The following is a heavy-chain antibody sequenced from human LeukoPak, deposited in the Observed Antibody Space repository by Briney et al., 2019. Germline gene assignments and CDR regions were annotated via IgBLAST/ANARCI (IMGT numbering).Heavy chain of an antibody. V-gene: IGHV1-69*01. CDR1: GGTFSSYA. CDR3: ARRVRRGVSHPPHYYYYYAMDV. D-gene: IGHD3-10*01. CDR2: IIPMFRTA. J-gene: IGHJ6*04. Sequence: AASVKVSCRSSGGTFSSYAISWVRQAPGQGLEWMGGIIPMFRTANYAQKFQGRVTITADESTSTAYMELSSLRSEGTAVYYCARRVRRGVSHPPHYYYYYAMDVWGKGTTITVSA.